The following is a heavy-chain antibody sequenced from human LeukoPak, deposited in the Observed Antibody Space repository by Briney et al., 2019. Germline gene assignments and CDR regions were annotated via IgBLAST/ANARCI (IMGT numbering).Heavy chain of an antibody. CDR1: GFTVSSNS. V-gene: IGHV3-53*01. D-gene: IGHD2-2*01. CDR2: IYSDNT. CDR3: AREMDCSSTSCYGRDDAFDI. Sequence: GGSLRLSCTVSGFTVSSNSMSWVRQAPGKGLEWVSFIYSDNTHYSDSVKGRFTISRDNSKNTLYLQMNSLRAEDTAVYYCAREMDCSSTSCYGRDDAFDIWGQGTMVTVSS. J-gene: IGHJ3*02.